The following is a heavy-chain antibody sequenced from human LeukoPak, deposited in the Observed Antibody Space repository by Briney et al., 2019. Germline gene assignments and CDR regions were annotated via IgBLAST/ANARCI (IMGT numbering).Heavy chain of an antibody. CDR3: ATEWPSIVGATKGVWFDP. CDR1: GYTFTSYY. D-gene: IGHD1-26*01. CDR2: INPSGGST. Sequence: ASVKVSCKASGYTFTSYYMHWVRQAPGQGLEWMGIINPSGGSTSYAQKFQGRVTMTEDTSTDTAYMELSSLRSEDTAVYYCATEWPSIVGATKGVWFDPWGQGTLVTVSS. V-gene: IGHV1-46*01. J-gene: IGHJ5*02.